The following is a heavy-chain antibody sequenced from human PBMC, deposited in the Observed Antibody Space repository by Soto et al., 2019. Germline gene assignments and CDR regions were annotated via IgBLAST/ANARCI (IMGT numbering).Heavy chain of an antibody. V-gene: IGHV4-31*03. CDR1: GGSISSGGYY. CDR2: IYYSGTT. CDR3: ASYYESGGYWAFDM. J-gene: IGHJ3*02. D-gene: IGHD3-22*01. Sequence: QVQLQESGPRLVKPSQTLSLTCTVSGGSISSGGYYWSWIRHHPEKGLEWIGYIYYSGTTYYNPSLQRWGSLSVGTSKDPFSLKLSSVTAADTAVYYLASYYESGGYWAFDMWGPGTLGTVSS.